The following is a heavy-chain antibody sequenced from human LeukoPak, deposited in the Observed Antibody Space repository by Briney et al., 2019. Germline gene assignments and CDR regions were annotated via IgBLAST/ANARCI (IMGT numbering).Heavy chain of an antibody. V-gene: IGHV3-30*18. J-gene: IGHJ4*02. CDR1: GFTFTSYG. D-gene: IGHD3-16*01. CDR2: ISYDGSNT. Sequence: PGRSLRLSCAASGFTFTSYGMHWVRQAPGKGLEWVAVISYDGSNTYYADSVKGRFTISRDDSKNTLFLHMNSLRAEDTAVYFYAKDDSTLGQSVNHYFDYWGQGTLVTVSS. CDR3: AKDDSTLGQSVNHYFDY.